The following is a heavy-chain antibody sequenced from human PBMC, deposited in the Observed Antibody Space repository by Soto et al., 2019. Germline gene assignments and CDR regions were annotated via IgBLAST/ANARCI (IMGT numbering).Heavy chain of an antibody. Sequence: XETLSITFSVSGYSTSSGKYWGWLRQPPGKGLEWIVSIYHGASTYYNPSLNSRVTLSSEMTNSHVSLILNSVTAADTAVSYCARVGPWVPYYYDSSPYTFENWFDTWGQGTLVTAYS. J-gene: IGHJ5*02. D-gene: IGHD3-22*01. CDR3: ARVGPWVPYYYDSSPYTFENWFDT. CDR1: GYSTSSGKY. CDR2: IYHGAST. V-gene: IGHV4-38-2*02.